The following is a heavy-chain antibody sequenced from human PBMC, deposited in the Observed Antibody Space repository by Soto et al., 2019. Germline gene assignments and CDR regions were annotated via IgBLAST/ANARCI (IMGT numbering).Heavy chain of an antibody. CDR2: INPNSGGT. CDR1: GYTFTGYY. D-gene: IGHD3-10*01. V-gene: IGHV1-2*02. J-gene: IGHJ6*03. Sequence: GASVKVSCKASGYTFTGYYIHWVRQAPGQGLEWMGWINPNSGGTNYAQKFQGRVTMTRDTSISTAYMELSRLRSDDTAVYYCAREDATRDRGMDVLDKGTTIIASS. CDR3: AREDATRDRGMDV.